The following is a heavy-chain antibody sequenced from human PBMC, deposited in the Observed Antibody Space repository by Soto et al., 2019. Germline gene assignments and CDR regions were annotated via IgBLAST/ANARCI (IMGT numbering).Heavy chain of an antibody. V-gene: IGHV3-33*01. Sequence: SLRLSCAASGFTFSSYGMHWVRQAPGKGLEWVAVIWYDGSNKYYADSVKGRFTISRDNSKNTLYLQMNSLRAEDTAVYYCARDGRQQLVADYYYGMDVWGQGTTVTVSS. D-gene: IGHD6-13*01. CDR1: GFTFSSYG. J-gene: IGHJ6*02. CDR3: ARDGRQQLVADYYYGMDV. CDR2: IWYDGSNK.